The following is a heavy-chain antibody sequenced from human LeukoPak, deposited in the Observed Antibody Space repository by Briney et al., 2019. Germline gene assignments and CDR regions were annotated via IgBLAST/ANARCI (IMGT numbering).Heavy chain of an antibody. D-gene: IGHD3-22*01. V-gene: IGHV3-21*01. CDR3: ARARVGDIVVVITPHAFDY. Sequence: PGGSLRLSCAASGFTFGTYSMNWVRQAPGKGLEWVSFISSSSSYKYYADSVKGRFTISRDNAKNSLCLQMNSLRAEDTAVYYCARARVGDIVVVITPHAFDYWGQGTLVTVSS. CDR2: ISSSSSYK. CDR1: GFTFGTYS. J-gene: IGHJ4*02.